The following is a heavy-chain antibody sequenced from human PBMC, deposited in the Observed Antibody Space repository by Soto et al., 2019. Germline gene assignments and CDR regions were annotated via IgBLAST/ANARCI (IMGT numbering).Heavy chain of an antibody. CDR2: INSDGSST. D-gene: IGHD2-2*01. CDR3: ARPSIVVVPAAKSPYYYYYGMDV. J-gene: IGHJ6*02. V-gene: IGHV3-74*01. CDR1: GFTFSSYW. Sequence: GGSLRLSCAASGFTFSSYWMHWVRQAPGKGLVWVSRINSDGSSTSYADSVKGRFTISRDNAKNTLYLQMNSLRAEDTAVYYCARPSIVVVPAAKSPYYYYYGMDVWGQGTTVTVSS.